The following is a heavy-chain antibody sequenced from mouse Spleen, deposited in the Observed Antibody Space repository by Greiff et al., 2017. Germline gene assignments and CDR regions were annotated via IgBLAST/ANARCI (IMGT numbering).Heavy chain of an antibody. V-gene: IGHV3-6*01. CDR2: ISYDGSN. Sequence: EVQLQESGPGLVKPSQSLSLTCSVTGYSITSGYYWNWIRQFPGNKLEWMGYISYDGSNNYNPSLKNRISITRDTSKNQFFLKLNSVTTEDTATYYCARESFAYWGQGTLVTVSA. CDR1: GYSITSGYY. J-gene: IGHJ3*01. CDR3: ARESFAY.